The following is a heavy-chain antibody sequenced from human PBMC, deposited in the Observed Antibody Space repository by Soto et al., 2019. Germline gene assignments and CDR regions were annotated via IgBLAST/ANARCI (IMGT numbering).Heavy chain of an antibody. Sequence: GALRPLLSSSGFHLRWLSNNLGRPGPRKGLVWVSSISSSSSYIYYADSVKGRFTISRDNAKISLYLQMNSLRAEDTAVYYCASPHYGDYGFVHFAPLYYWGQGTLVTVSA. V-gene: IGHV3-21*01. J-gene: IGHJ4*02. D-gene: IGHD4-17*01. CDR1: FHLRWLS. CDR3: ASPHYGDYGFVHFAPLYY. CDR2: ISSSSSYI.